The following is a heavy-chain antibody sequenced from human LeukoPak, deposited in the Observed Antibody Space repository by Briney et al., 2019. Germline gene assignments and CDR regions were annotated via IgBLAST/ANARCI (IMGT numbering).Heavy chain of an antibody. J-gene: IGHJ4*02. CDR2: ISSSSIYI. CDR3: ASDSSGFY. Sequence: PGGSPRLSCAASGFTFRSYSMNWVRQGPGKGLEWVSSISSSSIYIYYADSVKGRFTISRDNPKNSLYLQMNSLRAEDTAVYYCASDSSGFYWGQGTLVTVSS. D-gene: IGHD3-22*01. CDR1: GFTFRSYS. V-gene: IGHV3-21*01.